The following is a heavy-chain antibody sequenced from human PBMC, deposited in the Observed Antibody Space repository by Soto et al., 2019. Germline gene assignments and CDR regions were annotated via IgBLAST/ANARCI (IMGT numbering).Heavy chain of an antibody. CDR2: IYYSGST. CDR1: GGSISSYY. D-gene: IGHD3-3*01. V-gene: IGHV4-59*08. J-gene: IGHJ5*02. CDR3: ARLHYDFWSGYKTHNWFDP. Sequence: SETLSLTCTVSGGSISSYYWSWIRQPPGKGLEWIGYIYYSGSTNYNPSLKSRVTISVDTSKNQFSLKLSSVTAADTAVYYCARLHYDFWSGYKTHNWFDPWGQGTLVTVSS.